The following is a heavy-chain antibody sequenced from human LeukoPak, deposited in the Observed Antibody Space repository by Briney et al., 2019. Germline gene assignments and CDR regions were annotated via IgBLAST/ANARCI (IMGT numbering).Heavy chain of an antibody. CDR2: MYYNGSM. CDR1: GGSISSHY. Sequence: SETLSLTCTVSGGSISSHYWSWIRQPPGKGLEWIGYMYYNGSMNYNPSLKSRVTISADTSKNQFSLKLSSVTAADTAVYYCASRYGSGSYGFDYWGQGTLVTVSS. J-gene: IGHJ4*02. D-gene: IGHD3-10*01. V-gene: IGHV4-59*11. CDR3: ASRYGSGSYGFDY.